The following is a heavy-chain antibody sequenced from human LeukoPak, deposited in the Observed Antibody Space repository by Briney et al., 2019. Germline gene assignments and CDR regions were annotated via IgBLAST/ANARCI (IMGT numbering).Heavy chain of an antibody. CDR3: ARSDKKIAAAGNDAFDI. V-gene: IGHV1-8*03. CDR2: MNPNSGNT. J-gene: IGHJ3*02. D-gene: IGHD6-13*01. Sequence: ASVKVSCKASGYTFTSYDINWVRQATGQGLEWMGWMNPNSGNTGYAQKFQGRVTITRNTSISTAYMELSSLRSEDTAVYYCARSDKKIAAAGNDAFDIWGQGAMVTVSS. CDR1: GYTFTSYD.